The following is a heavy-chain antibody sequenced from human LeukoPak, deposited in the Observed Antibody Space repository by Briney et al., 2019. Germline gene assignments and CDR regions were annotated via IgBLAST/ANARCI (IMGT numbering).Heavy chain of an antibody. V-gene: IGHV4-61*02. CDR3: VIMVRGVIITDYYYYYMDV. Sequence: SETLSLTCTVSGGSISSGSYYWSWIRQPAGKGLEWIGRIYTSGSTNYNPSLKSRVTISVDTSKNQFSLNLSSVTAANTRVYYCVIMVRGVIITDYYYYYMDVWGKGTTVTVSS. CDR2: IYTSGST. D-gene: IGHD3-10*01. CDR1: GGSISSGSYY. J-gene: IGHJ6*03.